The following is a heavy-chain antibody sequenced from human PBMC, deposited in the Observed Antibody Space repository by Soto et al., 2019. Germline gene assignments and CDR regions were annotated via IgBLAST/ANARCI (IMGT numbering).Heavy chain of an antibody. CDR3: ARRVASKLSGYYFDP. J-gene: IGHJ4*02. Sequence: PSETLSLTCPVSGGSLSTYYWSWIRPPPGKGLEWIGSIYYSGNTNYNPSLKSRVTMSVDMSKNQFSLKLSSMTAADTAVYYCARRVASKLSGYYFDPWGQGTLVTVSS. D-gene: IGHD5-12*01. CDR1: GGSLSTYY. CDR2: IYYSGNT. V-gene: IGHV4-59*01.